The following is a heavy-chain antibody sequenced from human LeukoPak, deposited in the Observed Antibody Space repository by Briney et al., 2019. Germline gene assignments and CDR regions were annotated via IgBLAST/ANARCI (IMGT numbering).Heavy chain of an antibody. V-gene: IGHV4-34*01. Sequence: SETLSLTCAVYGGSFSGYYWSWIRQPPGKGLEWIGEINHSGSTNYNPSLKSRVTISVDTSENQFSLKLSSVTAADTAVYYCARGIITGTPRYYYYMDVWGKGTTVTVSS. CDR3: ARGIITGTPRYYYYMDV. J-gene: IGHJ6*03. CDR1: GGSFSGYY. D-gene: IGHD1-20*01. CDR2: INHSGST.